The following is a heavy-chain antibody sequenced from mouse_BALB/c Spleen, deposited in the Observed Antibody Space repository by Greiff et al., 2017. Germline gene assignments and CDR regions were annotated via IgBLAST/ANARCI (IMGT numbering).Heavy chain of an antibody. D-gene: IGHD4-1*01. Sequence: EVQLVESGGGLVKPGGSLKLSCAASGFTFSDYYMYWVRQTPEKRLEWVATISDGGSYTYYPDSVKGRFTISRDNAKNNLYLQMSSLKSEDTAMYYCARDWDVGFAYWGQGTLVTVSA. J-gene: IGHJ3*01. V-gene: IGHV5-4*02. CDR1: GFTFSDYY. CDR3: ARDWDVGFAY. CDR2: ISDGGSYT.